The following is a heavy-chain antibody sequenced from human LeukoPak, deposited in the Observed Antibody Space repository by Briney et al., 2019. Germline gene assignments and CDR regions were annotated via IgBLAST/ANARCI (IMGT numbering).Heavy chain of an antibody. CDR3: ARSLMGEGTMVLGARRLYYYYGMDV. Sequence: SETLSLTCAVYGGSFSGYYWSWIRQPPGKGLEWIGEINHSGSTNYNPSLKSRVTISVDTSKNQCFLKLLSGAAAATAVFYCARSLMGEGTMVLGARRLYYYYGMDVWGKGTTVTVSS. CDR1: GGSFSGYY. D-gene: IGHD3-10*01. CDR2: INHSGST. V-gene: IGHV4-34*01. J-gene: IGHJ6*04.